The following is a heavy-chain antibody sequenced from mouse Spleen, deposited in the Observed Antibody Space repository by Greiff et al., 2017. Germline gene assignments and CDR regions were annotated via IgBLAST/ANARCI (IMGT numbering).Heavy chain of an antibody. J-gene: IGHJ1*03. D-gene: IGHD1-1*01. V-gene: IGHV1-74*01. CDR1: GYTFTSYW. Sequence: QVQLQQPGAELVKPGASVKVSCKASGYTFTSYWMHWVKQRPGQGLEWIGRIHPSDSDTNYNQKFKGKATLTVDKSSSTAYMQLSSLTSEDSAVYYCAILDTTVGAYWYFDVWGTGTTVTVSS. CDR2: IHPSDSDT. CDR3: AILDTTVGAYWYFDV.